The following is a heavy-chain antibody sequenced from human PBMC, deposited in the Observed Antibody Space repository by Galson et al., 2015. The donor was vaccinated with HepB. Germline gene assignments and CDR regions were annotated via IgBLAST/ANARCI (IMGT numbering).Heavy chain of an antibody. CDR1: GFTFSSYA. V-gene: IGHV3-23*01. D-gene: IGHD3-10*01. J-gene: IGHJ4*02. Sequence: SLRLSCAASGFTFSSYAMSWVRQAPGKGLEWVSAISGSGGSTYYADSVKGRFTISRDNSKNTLYLQMNSLRAEDTAVYYCAKAAAMVRGVIALWNYWGQGTLVTVSS. CDR3: AKAAAMVRGVIALWNY. CDR2: ISGSGGST.